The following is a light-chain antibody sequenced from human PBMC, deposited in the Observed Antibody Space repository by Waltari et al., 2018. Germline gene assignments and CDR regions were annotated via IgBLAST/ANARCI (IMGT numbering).Light chain of an antibody. CDR3: TSFTTTNTYV. V-gene: IGLV2-14*03. J-gene: IGLJ1*01. CDR2: DVH. Sequence: QSALTQPASVSGSPGQSITVSCTGTSSDVGRYNYVSWYQQHPGKAPKLLIYDVHTRPSGVSDRFSGSKSGNTASLTISGLQAEDEADYYCTSFTTTNTYVFGSGTEVTGL. CDR1: SSDVGRYNY.